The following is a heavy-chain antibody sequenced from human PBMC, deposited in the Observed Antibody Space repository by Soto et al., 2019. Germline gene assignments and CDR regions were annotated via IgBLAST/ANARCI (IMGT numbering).Heavy chain of an antibody. CDR2: IYYSGST. CDR3: ATISNYGDYNYHYGMDV. CDR1: GGSISSYY. V-gene: IGHV4-59*08. J-gene: IGHJ6*02. D-gene: IGHD4-17*01. Sequence: PSETLSLTCTVSGGSISSYYWSWIRQPPGKGLEWIGYIYYSGSTNYNPSLKSRVTISVDTSKNQFSLKLSSVTAADTAVYYCATISNYGDYNYHYGMDVWGQGTTVTVSS.